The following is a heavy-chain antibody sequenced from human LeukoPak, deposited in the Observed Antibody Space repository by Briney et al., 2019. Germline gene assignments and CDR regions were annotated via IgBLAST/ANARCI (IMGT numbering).Heavy chain of an antibody. D-gene: IGHD2-2*01. J-gene: IGHJ6*02. Sequence: PGGSLRLSCAVSGFTFSSYSMNWVRQAPGKGREWVSYISSSSSSTYYADSVRGRFTISRDNARNSLYLQMNSLTDEDTAVYYCARDPQDIVAVPTALWGQGTTVTVS. CDR3: ARDPQDIVAVPTAL. CDR1: GFTFSSYS. CDR2: ISSSSSST. V-gene: IGHV3-48*02.